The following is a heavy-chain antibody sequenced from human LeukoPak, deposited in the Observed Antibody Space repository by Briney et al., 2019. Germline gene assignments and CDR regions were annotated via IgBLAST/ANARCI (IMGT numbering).Heavy chain of an antibody. Sequence: QSGGSLRLSCAASGFTFDNYAMHWVRQAPGKGLEWVSGISWNSGRIGYADSVKGRFTIFKDNAKNSLYLQMNSLRAEDTALYYCAREFGYSSGWDAFDIWGQGTMVTVSS. V-gene: IGHV3-9*01. D-gene: IGHD6-19*01. CDR2: ISWNSGRI. J-gene: IGHJ3*02. CDR3: AREFGYSSGWDAFDI. CDR1: GFTFDNYA.